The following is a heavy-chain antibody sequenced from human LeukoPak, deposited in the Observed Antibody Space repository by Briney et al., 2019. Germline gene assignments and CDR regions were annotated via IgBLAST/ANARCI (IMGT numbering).Heavy chain of an antibody. D-gene: IGHD6-13*01. CDR2: ITTSSSYI. CDR3: ARGWYADAFDI. Sequence: GGSLRLSCAASGFTFSRYSMNWVRQAPGKGLEWVSSITTSSSYIYYADSVKGRFTISRDNAKNSLFLQMNSLRAEDTAVYFCARGWYADAFDIWGQGTMVTVSS. V-gene: IGHV3-21*01. J-gene: IGHJ3*02. CDR1: GFTFSRYS.